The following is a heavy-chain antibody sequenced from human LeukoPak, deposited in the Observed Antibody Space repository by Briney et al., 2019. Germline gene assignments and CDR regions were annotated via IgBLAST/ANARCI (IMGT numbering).Heavy chain of an antibody. J-gene: IGHJ4*02. V-gene: IGHV1-18*01. CDR2: ISAYNGNT. D-gene: IGHD3-10*02. CDR1: GYTFTSYG. Sequence: GASVKVSCKASGYTFTSYGISWVRQAPGQGLEWMGWISAYNGNTNYAQKLQGRVTMTTDTSTSTAYMELRSLRSDDTAVYYCARDGDLFGELLELVDYWGQGTLVTVSS. CDR3: ARDGDLFGELLELVDY.